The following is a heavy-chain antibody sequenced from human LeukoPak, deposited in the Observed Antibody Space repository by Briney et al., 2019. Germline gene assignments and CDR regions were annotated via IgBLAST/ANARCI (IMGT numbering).Heavy chain of an antibody. CDR2: IYHSGST. D-gene: IGHD3-10*01. V-gene: IGHV4-30-2*01. Sequence: SETLSLTCAVSGGSISSGGYSWSGIRQPPGKGLEWVGYIYHSGSTYYNPSLKSRVTISVDRSKNQFSLKLSSVTAADTAVYYCASSSYYYGSGSYDWFDPWGQGTLVTVSS. CDR1: GGSISSGGYS. CDR3: ASSSYYYGSGSYDWFDP. J-gene: IGHJ5*02.